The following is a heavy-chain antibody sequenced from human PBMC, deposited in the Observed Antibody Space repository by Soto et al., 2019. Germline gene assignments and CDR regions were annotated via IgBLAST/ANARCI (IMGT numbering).Heavy chain of an antibody. Sequence: SETLSLTCTVSGGSIKSGGYYLGWIRQPPGKGLEWIGSIYYSGTTFYNPSLKSRVSISVDTSKNQFSLKLSSVTAADTAIYYCARLPVEMSTIGWFDTWGQGTLVTVSS. D-gene: IGHD1-1*01. V-gene: IGHV4-39*01. CDR2: IYYSGTT. CDR3: ARLPVEMSTIGWFDT. CDR1: GGSIKSGGYY. J-gene: IGHJ5*02.